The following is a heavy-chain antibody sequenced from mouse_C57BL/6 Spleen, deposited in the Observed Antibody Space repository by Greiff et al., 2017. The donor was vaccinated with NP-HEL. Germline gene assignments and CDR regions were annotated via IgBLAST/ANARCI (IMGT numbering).Heavy chain of an antibody. V-gene: IGHV3-6*01. CDR1: GYSITSGYY. J-gene: IGHJ2*01. CDR3: ARDQDDYFDY. D-gene: IGHD2-3*01. Sequence: DVQLQESGPGLVKPSQSLSLTCSVTGYSITSGYYWNWIRQFPGNKLEWMGYISYDGSNNYNPSLKNRISITRDTSKNQFFLKLNSVTTEDTATYYCARDQDDYFDYWGQGTTLTVSS. CDR2: ISYDGSN.